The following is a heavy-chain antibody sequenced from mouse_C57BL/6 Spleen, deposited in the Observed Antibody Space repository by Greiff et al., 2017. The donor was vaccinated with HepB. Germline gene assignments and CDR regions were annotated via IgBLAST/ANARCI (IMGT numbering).Heavy chain of an antibody. Sequence: VRRRRAGPELVKPVWGVRVSYKASGYSFTGYYMNWVKQSPEKSLEWIGEINPSTGGTTYNQKFKAKATLTVDKSSSTAYMQLKSLTSEDCAVYYCARTPFDYWGQGTTLTVSS. J-gene: IGHJ2*01. V-gene: IGHV1-42*01. CDR2: INPSTGGT. CDR1: GYSFTGYY. CDR3: ARTPFDY.